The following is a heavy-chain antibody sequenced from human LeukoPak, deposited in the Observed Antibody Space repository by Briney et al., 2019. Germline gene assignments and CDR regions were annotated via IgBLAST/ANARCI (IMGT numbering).Heavy chain of an antibody. D-gene: IGHD3-9*01. Sequence: GGSLRLSCVGSGFTFDDYAMHWFRQAPGKGLEWVSGISWNSGRRGYVDSVKGRFTISRDNAKTSLYLQMNSLRAEDMALFYFEKRPAYDILTPIDYWGQGTLVTVSS. CDR2: ISWNSGRR. CDR3: EKRPAYDILTPIDY. V-gene: IGHV3-9*03. CDR1: GFTFDDYA. J-gene: IGHJ4*02.